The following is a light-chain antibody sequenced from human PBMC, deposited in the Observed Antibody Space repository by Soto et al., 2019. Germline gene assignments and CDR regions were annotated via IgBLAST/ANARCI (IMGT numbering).Light chain of an antibody. Sequence: EIVLTQSPGTLSLSPGERATLSCRASQSVSSSYLAWYQQKPGQAPRLLIYGASSRATGIPDRFSGSGSGTDFTLTISRLEPEDFAVNYCKQYGSSPPTFGGGTKVEI. CDR3: KQYGSSPPT. V-gene: IGKV3-20*01. J-gene: IGKJ4*01. CDR1: QSVSSSY. CDR2: GAS.